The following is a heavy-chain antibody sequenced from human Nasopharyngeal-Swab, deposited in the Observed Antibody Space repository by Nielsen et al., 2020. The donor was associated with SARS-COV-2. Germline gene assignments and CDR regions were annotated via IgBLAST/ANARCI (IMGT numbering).Heavy chain of an antibody. CDR2: INTNTGNP. CDR3: ARDGYFDWLALSWFDP. CDR1: GYTFTSYA. V-gene: IGHV7-4-1*02. D-gene: IGHD3-9*01. J-gene: IGHJ5*02. Sequence: ASVKVSWKASGYTFTSYAMNWVRQAPGQGLEWMGWINTNTGNPTYAQGFTGRFVFSLDTSVSTAYLQISSLKAEDTAVYYCARDGYFDWLALSWFDPWGQGTLVTVSS.